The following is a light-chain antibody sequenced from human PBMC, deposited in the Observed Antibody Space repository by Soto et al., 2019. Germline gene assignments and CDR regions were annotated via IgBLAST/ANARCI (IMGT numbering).Light chain of an antibody. J-gene: IGKJ1*01. CDR1: QDINRW. CDR3: QQFSLYWA. CDR2: NAD. Sequence: QMTQSPSTLSASVGDRVTITCRASQDINRWLAWYQQKPGKAPKILIYNADTLESGVPSRFSGSGYGTEFILTISSLQADDFATYYCQQFSLYWAFGQGTKVDIK. V-gene: IGKV1-5*01.